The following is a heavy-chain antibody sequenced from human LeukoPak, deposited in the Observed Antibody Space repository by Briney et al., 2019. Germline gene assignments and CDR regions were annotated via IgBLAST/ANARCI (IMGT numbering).Heavy chain of an antibody. CDR1: GGTFSSYA. CDR3: ARAGLELREIDP. CDR2: IIPIFGTA. D-gene: IGHD1-7*01. Sequence: SVKVSCKASGGTFSSYAISWVRQAPGQGLEWMGRIIPIFGTANYAQKFQGRVTITTDESTSIAYMELSSLRSEDTAVYYCARAGLELREIDPWGQGTLVTVSS. V-gene: IGHV1-69*05. J-gene: IGHJ5*02.